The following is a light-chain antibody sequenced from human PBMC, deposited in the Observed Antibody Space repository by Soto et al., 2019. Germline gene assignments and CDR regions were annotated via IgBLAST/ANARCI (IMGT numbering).Light chain of an antibody. CDR1: SSNIGTNT. Sequence: QSVLTQPPSASGTPGQRVTISCSGSSSNIGTNTVNWYYQLPGTAPKLLIYRNNQRPSGVPDRFSGSKSGTSASLAISGLQSEDEGDYYCAAWDDSLKGVVFGGGTKVTVL. CDR3: AAWDDSLKGVV. J-gene: IGLJ2*01. V-gene: IGLV1-44*01. CDR2: RNN.